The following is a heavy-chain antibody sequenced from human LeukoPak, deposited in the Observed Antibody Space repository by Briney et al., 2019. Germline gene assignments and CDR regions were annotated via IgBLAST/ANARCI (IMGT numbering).Heavy chain of an antibody. J-gene: IGHJ4*02. CDR3: ARDPYTGSDGFDY. CDR2: ISSSSSSK. D-gene: IGHD1-26*01. Sequence: PGGSLRLSCAASGFTFSTYSMNWVRQAPGKGLEWVSFISSSSSSKYYADSVKGRFTISRDNAKDSLYLQMNSLRAEDTAVYYCARDPYTGSDGFDYWGQGTPVTVSS. CDR1: GFTFSTYS. V-gene: IGHV3-48*01.